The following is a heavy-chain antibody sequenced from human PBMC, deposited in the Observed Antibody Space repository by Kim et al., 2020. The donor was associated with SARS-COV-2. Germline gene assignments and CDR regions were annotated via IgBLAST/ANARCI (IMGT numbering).Heavy chain of an antibody. CDR2: GT. J-gene: IGHJ4*02. Sequence: GTNYAQKFQGRVTMTRDTSISTAYMELGRLRSDDTAVYYCARGGRDGYSGWGQGTLVTVSS. V-gene: IGHV1-2*02. CDR3: ARGGRDGYSG. D-gene: IGHD5-18*01.